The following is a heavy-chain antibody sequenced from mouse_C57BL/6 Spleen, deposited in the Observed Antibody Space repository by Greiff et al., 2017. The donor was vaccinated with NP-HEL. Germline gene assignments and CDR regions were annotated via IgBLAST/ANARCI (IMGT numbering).Heavy chain of an antibody. D-gene: IGHD2-5*01. V-gene: IGHV1-42*01. J-gene: IGHJ3*01. CDR3: ASLAYDSNYGWFAY. CDR1: GYSFTGYY. Sequence: VQLQQSGPELVKPGASVKISCKASGYSFTGYYMNWVKQSPEKSLEWIGEINPSTGGTTYNQTFKAKATLTVDKSSSTAYMQLKSLTSEDSAVYYFASLAYDSNYGWFAYWGQGTLVTVSA. CDR2: INPSTGGT.